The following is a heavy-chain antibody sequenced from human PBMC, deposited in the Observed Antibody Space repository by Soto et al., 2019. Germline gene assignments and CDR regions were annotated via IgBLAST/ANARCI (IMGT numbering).Heavy chain of an antibody. D-gene: IGHD3-22*01. CDR1: GYTFTRNG. V-gene: IGHV1-18*01. CDR3: VKDRDSNSWPSRDV. CDR2: ISPKSGNI. J-gene: IGHJ6*02. Sequence: QVHQVQSGAEVKKPGASVNVSCKTSGYTFTRNGISWVRQAPGQGLEWMGWISPKSGNIKYAQKFQGRVIMTTDTSTSTAYMELRSLRSDDTAVYYCVKDRDSNSWPSRDVWGPGTTVTVSS.